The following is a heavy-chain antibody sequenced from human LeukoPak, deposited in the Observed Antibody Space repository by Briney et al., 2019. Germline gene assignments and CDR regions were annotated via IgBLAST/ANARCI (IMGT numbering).Heavy chain of an antibody. CDR1: GFTFSSYG. CDR3: AKGGYFRLSYYMDV. D-gene: IGHD3-9*01. Sequence: GGSLRLSCAASGFTFSSYGMHWVRQTPGKGLEWVAFIRYDGSNKYCADSVKGRFTISRDNSKNTLYLQMNSLRAEDTAVYYCAKGGYFRLSYYMDVWGKGTTVTISS. J-gene: IGHJ6*03. V-gene: IGHV3-30*02. CDR2: IRYDGSNK.